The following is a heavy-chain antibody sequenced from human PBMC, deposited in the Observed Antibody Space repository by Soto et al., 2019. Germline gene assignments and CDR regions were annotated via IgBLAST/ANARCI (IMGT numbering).Heavy chain of an antibody. Sequence: QVQLQESGPGLVKPSQTLSLTCTVSGGSISSSGYYWSWIRQHPEKGLEWIGNIYYSGGTYYNPSLKSRLTISIDTSNNQFSLKLSSATAADTAIYYCVRAAYGDYGRLNWFDPWGQCTLVTVSS. D-gene: IGHD4-17*01. CDR3: VRAAYGDYGRLNWFDP. CDR2: IYYSGGT. CDR1: GGSISSSGYY. J-gene: IGHJ5*02. V-gene: IGHV4-31*03.